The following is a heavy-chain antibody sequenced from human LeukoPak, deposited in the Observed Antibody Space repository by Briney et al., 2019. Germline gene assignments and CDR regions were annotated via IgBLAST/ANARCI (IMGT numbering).Heavy chain of an antibody. CDR3: ARGITTDY. V-gene: IGHV3-7*05. CDR2: IKQDGSEK. D-gene: IGHD3-3*01. CDR1: GFTFNNYW. J-gene: IGHJ4*02. Sequence: GGSLRLSCAASGFTFNNYWLSCVRQAPGKGLEWVANIKQDGSEKYYVDSAKGRFTISRDNAKNSLYLQMNSLRAEDTAVYYCARGITTDYWGQGTLVTVSS.